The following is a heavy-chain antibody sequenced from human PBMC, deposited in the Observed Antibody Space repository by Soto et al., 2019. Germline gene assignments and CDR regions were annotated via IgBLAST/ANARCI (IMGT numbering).Heavy chain of an antibody. D-gene: IGHD3-3*01. CDR2: IGAYNGYT. J-gene: IGHJ6*02. CDR3: GRVGAGGAVDV. CDR1: GYTFTSYD. V-gene: IGHV1-18*04. Sequence: QVQLVQSGAEVKKPGASVQVSCRASGYTFTSYDITWVRQAPGQGLDWIGWIGAYNGYTNYAQKLQGTVTMTTDTSTSTAYMELRSLRSDDTALYYCGRVGAGGAVDVWGQGTTVTVSS.